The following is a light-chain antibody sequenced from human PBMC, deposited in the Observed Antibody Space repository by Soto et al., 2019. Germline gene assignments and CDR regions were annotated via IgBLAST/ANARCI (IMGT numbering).Light chain of an antibody. CDR3: QQYKDNWT. CDR2: KAS. Sequence: DIQITQSPSTLSASVGDRVTITCRASQSISSWLAWYQQKPGKAPKLLIYKASTLQSGVPSRFSGSGSGTEFTLAISSLQPDDFATYYCQQYKDNWTFGQGTKVDIK. CDR1: QSISSW. V-gene: IGKV1-5*03. J-gene: IGKJ1*01.